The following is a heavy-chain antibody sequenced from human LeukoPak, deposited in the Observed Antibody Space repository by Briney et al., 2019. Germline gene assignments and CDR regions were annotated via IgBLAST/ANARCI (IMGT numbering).Heavy chain of an antibody. V-gene: IGHV3-21*01. CDR2: ISSNSSYI. Sequence: PGGSLRLSCAASGFTFSSYSMNWVRQAPGKGLEWVSSISSNSSYIYYADSVKGRFTISRDNAKNSPYLQMNSLRAEDTAVYYCARAAYYDILTGYYNYYYGMDVWGQGTTVTVSS. D-gene: IGHD3-9*01. J-gene: IGHJ6*02. CDR3: ARAAYYDILTGYYNYYYGMDV. CDR1: GFTFSSYS.